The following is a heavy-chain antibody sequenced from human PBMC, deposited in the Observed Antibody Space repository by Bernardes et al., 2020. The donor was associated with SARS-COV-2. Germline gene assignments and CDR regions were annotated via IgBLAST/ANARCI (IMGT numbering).Heavy chain of an antibody. Sequence: GGSLRLSCAASGFMFDTFWMNWVRQAPGKGLEWVANIKRDGSEKLYVDSVKGRFSISRDNAKNSLFLQMNSLRAEDTAVYYCVGGAGWLFDYWGRGTLVTVSS. CDR1: GFMFDTFW. CDR3: VGGAGWLFDY. V-gene: IGHV3-7*03. D-gene: IGHD6-19*01. J-gene: IGHJ4*02. CDR2: IKRDGSEK.